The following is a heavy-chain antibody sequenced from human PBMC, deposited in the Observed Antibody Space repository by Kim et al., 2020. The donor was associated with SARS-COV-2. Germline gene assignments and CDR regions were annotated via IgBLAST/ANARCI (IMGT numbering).Heavy chain of an antibody. Sequence: RFTISRDNSKNTLYLQMNTLRAEDTAVYYCAKDRYCSSSSCYGIGWYFDLWGRGTLVTVSS. CDR3: AKDRYCSSSSCYGIGWYFDL. V-gene: IGHV3-23*01. J-gene: IGHJ2*01. D-gene: IGHD2-2*01.